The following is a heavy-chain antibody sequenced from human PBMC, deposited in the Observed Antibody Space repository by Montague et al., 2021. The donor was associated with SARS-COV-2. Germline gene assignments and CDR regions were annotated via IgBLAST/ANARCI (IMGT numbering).Heavy chain of an antibody. Sequence: ETQSLTCAVHGGSFSTYSWNWIRQPPGKGLEWIGEIHHGGSTNYNPSLKSRVTISADTSKNQFSLKLTSVAAADTAVYYCARLGDGVVPSPILGVGPYYSCYYMDVWSKGTTVTVSS. CDR1: GGSFSTYS. D-gene: IGHD3-10*01. CDR2: IHHGGST. CDR3: ARLGDGVVPSPILGVGPYYSCYYMDV. J-gene: IGHJ6*03. V-gene: IGHV4-34*01.